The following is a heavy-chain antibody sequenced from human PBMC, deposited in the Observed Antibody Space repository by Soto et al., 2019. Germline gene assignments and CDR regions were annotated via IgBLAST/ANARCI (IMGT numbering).Heavy chain of an antibody. CDR1: GYTLTELC. J-gene: IGHJ5*02. V-gene: IGHV1-24*01. Sequence: ASVKVSGKGSGYTLTELCMHWVRQAPGKGLEWMGSFIPVHGETIYAQKFQGRVTMTEDKSTDTAYMELSSLRSEDTAVYYCADVSYNWFDPWGQGTLVTVSS. CDR3: ADVSYNWFDP. CDR2: FIPVHGET.